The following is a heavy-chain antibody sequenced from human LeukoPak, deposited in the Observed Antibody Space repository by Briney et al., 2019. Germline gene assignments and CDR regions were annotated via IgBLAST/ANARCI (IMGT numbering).Heavy chain of an antibody. CDR3: ARALEPCFKRYCSSTSFSYGMDV. CDR1: GFTFSSYA. V-gene: IGHV3-30-3*01. J-gene: IGHJ6*02. Sequence: PGRSLRLSGAASGFTFSSYAMHWVRQAPGKGLEWVAVISYDGSNKYYADSVKGRFTISRDNSKNTLYLQMNSLRAEDTAVYYCARALEPCFKRYCSSTSFSYGMDVWGQGTTVTVSS. D-gene: IGHD2-2*01. CDR2: ISYDGSNK.